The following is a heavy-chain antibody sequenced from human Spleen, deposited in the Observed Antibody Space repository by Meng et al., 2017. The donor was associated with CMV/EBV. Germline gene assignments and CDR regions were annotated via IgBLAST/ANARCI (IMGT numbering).Heavy chain of an antibody. V-gene: IGHV1-8*03. J-gene: IGHJ6*02. CDR1: TYTFTGYD. Sequence: ASVKVSCKASTYTFTGYDINWVRQATGQGLEWMGWMNPNIGNTVYAQKFQGRVTITRNTSISTAYMELSSLRSEDTAVYYCARGEHEGDSGSYYRRYYYGMDVWGQGTTVTVSS. CDR2: MNPNIGNT. D-gene: IGHD1-26*01. CDR3: ARGEHEGDSGSYYRRYYYGMDV.